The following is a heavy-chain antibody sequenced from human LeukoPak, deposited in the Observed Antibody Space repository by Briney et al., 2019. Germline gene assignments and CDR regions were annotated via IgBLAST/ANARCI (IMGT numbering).Heavy chain of an antibody. J-gene: IGHJ3*02. V-gene: IGHV4-34*01. CDR3: ARGPLRRSSSFGRAIDI. CDR2: INHSGST. Sequence: PSETLSLTCAVYGGSFSGYYWSWIRQPPGKGLEWIGEINHSGSTNYNPSLKSRVTISVDTSKNQFSLKLSSVTAADTAVYYCARGPLRRSSSFGRAIDIWGQGTMVTVSS. D-gene: IGHD6-6*01. CDR1: GGSFSGYY.